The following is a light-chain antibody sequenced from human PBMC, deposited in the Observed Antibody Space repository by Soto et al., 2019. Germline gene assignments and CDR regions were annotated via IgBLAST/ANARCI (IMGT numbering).Light chain of an antibody. V-gene: IGKV3-11*01. J-gene: IGKJ4*01. CDR2: DAS. CDR1: QSVSSS. Sequence: ELVLTQSPATLSLSPGERATLSCRASQSVSSSLAWYQQKPGQAPRLLISDASNRATGVPARFSGSGSGTDFTLTISSLEPADFAVYYCQKRKTFGGGTKVDI. CDR3: QKRKT.